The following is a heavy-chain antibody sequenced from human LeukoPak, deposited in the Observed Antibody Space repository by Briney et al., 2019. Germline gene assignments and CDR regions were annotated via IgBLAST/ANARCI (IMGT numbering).Heavy chain of an antibody. D-gene: IGHD1-14*01. Sequence: PGGSLRLSCAASGFTFSSYAMHWVRQAPGKGLEWVAVISYDGSNKYYADSVKGRFTISRDNSKNTLYLQMNSLRAEDAAVYYCAKVAPTRNFDYWGQGTLVTVSS. CDR2: ISYDGSNK. J-gene: IGHJ4*02. CDR1: GFTFSSYA. V-gene: IGHV3-30-3*01. CDR3: AKVAPTRNFDY.